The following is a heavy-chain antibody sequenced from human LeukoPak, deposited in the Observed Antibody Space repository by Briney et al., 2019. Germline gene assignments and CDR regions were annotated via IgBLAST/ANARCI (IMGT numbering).Heavy chain of an antibody. Sequence: GGSLRLSCAASGFTFSSYEMNWVRQAPGEGLEWVSYISSSGSTIYYADSVKGRFTISRDNAKNSLYLQMNSLRAEDTAVYYCARVGRYCSGGSCNIDAFDIWGQGTMVTVSS. V-gene: IGHV3-48*03. CDR3: ARVGRYCSGGSCNIDAFDI. J-gene: IGHJ3*02. CDR2: ISSSGSTI. CDR1: GFTFSSYE. D-gene: IGHD2-15*01.